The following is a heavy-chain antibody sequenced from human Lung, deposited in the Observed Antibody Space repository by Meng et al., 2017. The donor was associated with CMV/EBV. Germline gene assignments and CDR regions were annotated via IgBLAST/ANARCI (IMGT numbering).Heavy chain of an antibody. Sequence: ASVXVSXXASGYTFTGDYLHWVRQAPGQGLEWMASIDPKRGDTKFAQTFQGRVTMTRDTSISTLYMQLRTLRSDDTGVYYRAKEANGYYDALDIWGQGTMVTVSS. D-gene: IGHD3-22*01. CDR1: GYTFTGDY. CDR2: IDPKRGDT. CDR3: AKEANGYYDALDI. V-gene: IGHV1-2*02. J-gene: IGHJ3*02.